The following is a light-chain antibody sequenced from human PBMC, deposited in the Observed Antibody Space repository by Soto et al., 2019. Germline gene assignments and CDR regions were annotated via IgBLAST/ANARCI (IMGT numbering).Light chain of an antibody. V-gene: IGKV2-24*01. J-gene: IGKJ1*01. CDR2: QVS. CDR3: LQVSHFART. CDR1: QSLVYSDGNTY. Sequence: VLTQTPLSSPVTLGQPASISCRSSQSLVYSDGNTYLSWLQQRPGQPPRLLIYQVSNRFSGVPGRFSGSGAGTDFTPKISRVEAEDVGVYSCLQVSHFARTFGQGTKVEIK.